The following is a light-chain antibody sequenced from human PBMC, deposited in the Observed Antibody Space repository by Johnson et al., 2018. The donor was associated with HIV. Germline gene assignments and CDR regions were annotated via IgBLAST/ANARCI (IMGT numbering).Light chain of an antibody. CDR1: NSNIGTNY. Sequence: QSVLTQPPSVSAAPGQKVTISCSGTNSNIGTNYVSWYQQVPGTAPKLLIYDNNKRPSGIPDRFSGSKSGTSATLGIPGLQTGDEGDYYCGTWDRSLSAGGVFGTGTKVTVL. CDR3: GTWDRSLSAGGV. J-gene: IGLJ1*01. V-gene: IGLV1-51*01. CDR2: DNN.